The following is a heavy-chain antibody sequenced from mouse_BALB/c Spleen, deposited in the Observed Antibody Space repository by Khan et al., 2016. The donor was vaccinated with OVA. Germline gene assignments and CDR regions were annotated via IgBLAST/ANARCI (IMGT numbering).Heavy chain of an antibody. D-gene: IGHD3-1*01. Sequence: QIQLVRSGPELKKPGETVKISCKASGYTFTDYVMNWVKQAPGKGLRWMGWINTYTGEPTYADDFKGRFAFSLETSASTAYLQINNLKNEDTATYVCARFSWGYWGKGTTLTVSS. CDR1: GYTFTDYV. CDR3: ARFSWGY. CDR2: INTYTGEP. J-gene: IGHJ2*01. V-gene: IGHV9-3-1*01.